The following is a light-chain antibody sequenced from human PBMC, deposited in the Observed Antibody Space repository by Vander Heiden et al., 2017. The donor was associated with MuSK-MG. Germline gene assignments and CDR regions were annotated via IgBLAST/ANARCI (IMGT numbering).Light chain of an antibody. CDR3: QVWDTSRDHPV. CDR1: NIGTKS. Sequence: SYVLTQPPSVSVAPGQTARITCGGSNIGTKSVHWYHQKPGQAPVLVVSDDSARPSGIPERFSGSNSGNTATLTISRVEAGDEADFYCQVWDTSRDHPVFGGGTKLTVL. V-gene: IGLV3-21*02. J-gene: IGLJ3*02. CDR2: DDS.